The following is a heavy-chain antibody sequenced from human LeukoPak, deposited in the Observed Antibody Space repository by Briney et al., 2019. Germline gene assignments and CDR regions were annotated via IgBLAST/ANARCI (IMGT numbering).Heavy chain of an antibody. J-gene: IGHJ4*02. Sequence: GGSLRLSCAASGFTFSSYAMHWVRQAPGKGLEWVAVISYDGSNKYYADSVKGRFTISRDNSKNTLYLQMNSLRAEDTAVYYCARSVRYGDYLYYFDYWGQGTLVTVSS. CDR1: GFTFSSYA. V-gene: IGHV3-30-3*01. CDR3: ARSVRYGDYLYYFDY. CDR2: ISYDGSNK. D-gene: IGHD4-17*01.